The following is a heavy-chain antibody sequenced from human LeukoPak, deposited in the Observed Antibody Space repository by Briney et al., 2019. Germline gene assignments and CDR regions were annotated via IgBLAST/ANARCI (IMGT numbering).Heavy chain of an antibody. D-gene: IGHD3-22*01. CDR3: AKGSKAVVFTRDHYMDV. CDR2: ISSSSSTI. J-gene: IGHJ6*03. Sequence: GGSLRLSCAASGFTFSSYSMLWVRQAPGKGLEWVSYISSSSSTIYYADSVKGRFTISRDNAKNSLYLQMNTLRAEDTAVYYCAKGSKAVVFTRDHYMDVWGKGTTVTFSS. V-gene: IGHV3-48*01. CDR1: GFTFSSYS.